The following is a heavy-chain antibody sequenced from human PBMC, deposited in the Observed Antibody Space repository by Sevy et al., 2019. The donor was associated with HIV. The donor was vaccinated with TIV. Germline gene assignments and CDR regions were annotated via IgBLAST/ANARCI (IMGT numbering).Heavy chain of an antibody. D-gene: IGHD2-2*01. CDR2: INESGIT. Sequence: SETLSLTCGVHDGSFSGYYWNWIRQLPGKGLEWIGEINESGITYYNPSLKSRVTISVDTPKKQFSLKLNSVTAADTAVYFCARSPPVVVVPGAPSWFDPWGQGTLVTVSS. J-gene: IGHJ5*02. V-gene: IGHV4-34*01. CDR3: ARSPPVVVVPGAPSWFDP. CDR1: DGSFSGYY.